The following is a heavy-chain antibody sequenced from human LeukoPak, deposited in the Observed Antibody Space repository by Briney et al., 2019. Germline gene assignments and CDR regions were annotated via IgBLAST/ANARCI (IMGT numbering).Heavy chain of an antibody. D-gene: IGHD6-13*01. CDR2: IYYSGST. Sequence: SETLSLTCTVSGVSISSAGYYWSWIRQHPGKGLEWIGYIYYSGSTYYNPSLKSRVIISVDTSKNQFSLKLSSVTAADTAVYYCGRGQQGAAGGRYYYHGVDVWGQGTTVTVSS. J-gene: IGHJ6*02. CDR3: GRGQQGAAGGRYYYHGVDV. V-gene: IGHV4-31*03. CDR1: GVSISSAGYY.